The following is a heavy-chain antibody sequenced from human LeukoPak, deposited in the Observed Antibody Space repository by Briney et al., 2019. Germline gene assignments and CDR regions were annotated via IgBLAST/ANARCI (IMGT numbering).Heavy chain of an antibody. Sequence: SETLSLTCAVYGGSFSGFYWSWIRQPPGKGLEWIGEINHSGSTNYNPSPKSRVTISVDTSKNQFSLKVSSVIAADTAVYYCARGGGGWYLDLWGRDTLVTVSS. J-gene: IGHJ2*01. CDR3: ARGGGGWYLDL. D-gene: IGHD4-23*01. CDR2: INHSGST. V-gene: IGHV4-34*01. CDR1: GGSFSGFY.